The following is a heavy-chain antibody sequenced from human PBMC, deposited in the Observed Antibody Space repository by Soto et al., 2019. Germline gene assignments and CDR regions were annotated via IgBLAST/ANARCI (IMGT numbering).Heavy chain of an antibody. CDR2: IYYSGST. Sequence: SETLSLTCTVSGGSISSYYWSWIRQPPGKGLEWIGFIYYSGSTYYNPSLKSRVTISVDTSKNQFSLKLSSVTAADTAVYYCARLSAPPIYYYDSSGYSSAEYFQHWGQGTLVTVSS. V-gene: IGHV4-59*04. CDR3: ARLSAPPIYYYDSSGYSSAEYFQH. J-gene: IGHJ1*01. D-gene: IGHD3-22*01. CDR1: GGSISSYY.